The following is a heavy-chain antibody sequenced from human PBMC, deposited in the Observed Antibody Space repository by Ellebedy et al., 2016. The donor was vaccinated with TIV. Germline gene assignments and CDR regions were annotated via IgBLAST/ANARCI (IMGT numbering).Heavy chain of an antibody. CDR3: ARDHRGLRYFDWLPNLKVSYGMDV. Sequence: ASVKVSCKASGYTFTSYYVHWVRQAPGQGLEWMGWINPNSGGTYYAQKFQGRVTMTRDTSISTAHMEVSRLRSDDTAVYYCARDHRGLRYFDWLPNLKVSYGMDVWGQGTTVTVSS. CDR2: INPNSGGT. CDR1: GYTFTSYY. J-gene: IGHJ6*02. D-gene: IGHD3-9*01. V-gene: IGHV1-2*02.